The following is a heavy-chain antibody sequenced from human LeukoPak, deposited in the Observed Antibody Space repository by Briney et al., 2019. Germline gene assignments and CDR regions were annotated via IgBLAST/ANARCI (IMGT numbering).Heavy chain of an antibody. CDR1: GFTFDDYG. D-gene: IGHD5-12*01. CDR2: ISGSGGST. CDR3: AKDPRPRYSGYNKYFDP. Sequence: PGGSLRLSCAASGFTFDDYGMSWVRQAPGKGLEWVSAISGSGGSTYYADSVKGRFTISRDNSKNTLYLQMNSLRAEDTAVYYCAKDPRPRYSGYNKYFDPWGQGTLVTVSS. V-gene: IGHV3-23*01. J-gene: IGHJ5*02.